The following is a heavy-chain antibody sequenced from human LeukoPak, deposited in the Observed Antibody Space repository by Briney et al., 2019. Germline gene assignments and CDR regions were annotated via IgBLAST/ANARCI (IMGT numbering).Heavy chain of an antibody. J-gene: IGHJ4*02. D-gene: IGHD6-13*01. V-gene: IGHV4-59*01. CDR2: IYYSGNT. CDR3: ARGRGTSWYLDS. Sequence: SETLSLTCTVSGDSISSYYWNWIRQPPGKGLEWIGHIYYSGNTAYNPSLKSRVTISVDTSKNQFSLKWNSLTAADTAVYYCARGRGTSWYLDSWGQGTLVTVSS. CDR1: GDSISSYY.